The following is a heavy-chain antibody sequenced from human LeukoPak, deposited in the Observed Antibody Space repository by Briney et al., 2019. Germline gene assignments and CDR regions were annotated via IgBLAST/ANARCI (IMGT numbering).Heavy chain of an antibody. CDR2: VYHTGAS. CDR3: TRVVNGGHFDY. J-gene: IGHJ4*02. V-gene: IGHV4-59*01. D-gene: IGHD2-8*01. CDR1: GASINNYY. Sequence: SETLSLTCSVSGASINNYYWTWIRQPPGKGLEWIGYVYHTGASGYHPSLKSRVVMSLDTSKNQVSLNLRSVTAADTAVYFCTRVVNGGHFDYWGQGTLVTVSS.